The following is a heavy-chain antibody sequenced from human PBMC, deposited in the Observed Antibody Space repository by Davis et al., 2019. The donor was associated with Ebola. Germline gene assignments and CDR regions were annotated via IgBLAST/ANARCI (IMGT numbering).Heavy chain of an antibody. D-gene: IGHD5-18*01. V-gene: IGHV4-39*01. Sequence: PSETLSLTCTVSGGSVSGRNYYWGWIRQPPGKGLEWIGNIFYNGNTYYNPSLKSRVTMSVDTSKNQFSLKLSSVTAADTAVYYCARGRRYSYGPPRYWGQGTLVTVSS. CDR3: ARGRRYSYGPPRY. CDR2: IFYNGNT. CDR1: GGSVSGRNYY. J-gene: IGHJ4*02.